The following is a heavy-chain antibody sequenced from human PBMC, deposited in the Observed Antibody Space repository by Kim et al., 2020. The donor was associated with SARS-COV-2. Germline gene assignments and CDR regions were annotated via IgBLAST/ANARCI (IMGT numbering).Heavy chain of an antibody. CDR2: INPNRGVT. J-gene: IGHJ6*02. V-gene: IGHV1-2*02. CDR1: GYTFTGYY. CDR3: ARGGVVVVAATLSGYYFYGLDV. D-gene: IGHD2-15*01. Sequence: ASVKVSCKASGYTFTGYYIPWVRPAPCPLLAWMVWINPNRGVTKYAQKFQGRVTMTRDTSLTTVYLELTRLRSDDTAVYYCARGGVVVVAATLSGYYFYGLDVWGQGTTVTVAS.